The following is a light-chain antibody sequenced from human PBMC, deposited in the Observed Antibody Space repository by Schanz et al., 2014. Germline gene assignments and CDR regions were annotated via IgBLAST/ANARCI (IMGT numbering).Light chain of an antibody. J-gene: IGKJ2*01. CDR2: AAS. CDR1: QSISDY. Sequence: DIQMTQSPSSLSASVGDRVTITCRASQSISDYLNWYQQKPGKAPNLLIYAASTLQSGVPSRLSGSGSGTDFTLTLSSLHPEDVATYYCQSYNSAPYTFGQGTKLEIK. CDR3: QSYNSAPYT. V-gene: IGKV1-27*01.